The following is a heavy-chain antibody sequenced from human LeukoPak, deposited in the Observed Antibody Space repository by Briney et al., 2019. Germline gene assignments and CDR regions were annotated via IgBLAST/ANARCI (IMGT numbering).Heavy chain of an antibody. J-gene: IGHJ6*03. CDR2: IYTSGST. D-gene: IGHD3-22*01. CDR3: ARGPVAITGYYYYYYMGV. CDR1: GGSISTGSYF. Sequence: SETLSLTCTVSGGSISTGSYFWSWIRQPAGKALEWIGHIYTSGSTNYNPSLKSRVTISVDTSKNQFSLKLSSVTAADTAVYYCARGPVAITGYYYYYYMGVWGKGTTVTISS. V-gene: IGHV4-61*09.